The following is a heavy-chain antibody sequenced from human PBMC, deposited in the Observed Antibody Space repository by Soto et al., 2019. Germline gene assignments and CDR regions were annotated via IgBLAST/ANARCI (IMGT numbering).Heavy chain of an antibody. Sequence: SGPTLVNPTETLTLTCTVSGFSLSNARMGVSWIRQPPGKALEWLAHIFSNDEKSYSTSLKSRLTISKDTSKSQVVLTMTNMDPVDTATYYCARHRVVQWLAQDFFDYWGQGTLVTVSS. CDR2: IFSNDEK. CDR1: GFSLSNARMG. D-gene: IGHD6-19*01. J-gene: IGHJ4*02. CDR3: ARHRVVQWLAQDFFDY. V-gene: IGHV2-26*01.